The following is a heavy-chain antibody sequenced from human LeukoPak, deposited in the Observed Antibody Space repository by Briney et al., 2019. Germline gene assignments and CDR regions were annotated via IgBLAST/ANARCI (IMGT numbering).Heavy chain of an antibody. CDR1: GGSISSSSYY. V-gene: IGHV4-39*07. CDR2: IYYSGST. D-gene: IGHD4-17*01. Sequence: SETLSLTCTVSGGSISSSSYYWGWIRQPPGKGLEWIGSIYYSGSTYYNPSLKSRVTISVDTSKNQFSLKLSSVTAADTAVYYCARANGYGDYVDYWGQGTLVTVSS. CDR3: ARANGYGDYVDY. J-gene: IGHJ4*02.